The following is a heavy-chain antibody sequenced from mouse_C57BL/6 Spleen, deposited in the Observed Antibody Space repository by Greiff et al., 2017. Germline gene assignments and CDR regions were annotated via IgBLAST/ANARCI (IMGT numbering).Heavy chain of an antibody. CDR2: IWSGGST. D-gene: IGHD2-4*01. CDR1: GFSLTSYG. CDR3: ASHDYDDNYYAMDY. J-gene: IGHJ4*01. Sequence: QVQLKESGPGLVQPSQSLSITCTVSGFSLTSYGVHWVRQSPGKGLEWLGVIWSGGSTDYNAAFISRLSISKDNSKSQVFFKMNSLQADDTAIYYCASHDYDDNYYAMDYWGQGTSGTVSS. V-gene: IGHV2-2*01.